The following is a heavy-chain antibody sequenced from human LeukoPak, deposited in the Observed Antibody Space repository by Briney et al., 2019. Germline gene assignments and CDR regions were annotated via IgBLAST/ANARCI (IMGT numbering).Heavy chain of an antibody. J-gene: IGHJ4*02. CDR3: AKQWVDC. Sequence: GGSLRLSCAASGFTFSDYAMNWVRQAPGKGLEWVSSISESGDTTHYADSVKGRFTISRDNAQNTLYLQMNTLRAEDTALYYCAKQWVDCWGQGTLVTVSS. CDR1: GFTFSDYA. D-gene: IGHD1-26*01. V-gene: IGHV3-23*01. CDR2: ISESGDTT.